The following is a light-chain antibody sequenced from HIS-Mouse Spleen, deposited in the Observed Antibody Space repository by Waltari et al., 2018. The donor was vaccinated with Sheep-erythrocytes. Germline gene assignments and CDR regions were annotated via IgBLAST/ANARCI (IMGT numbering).Light chain of an antibody. CDR1: SSDVGVYNY. CDR3: CSYAGSYNHV. V-gene: IGLV2-11*01. Sequence: QSALTQPRSVSGSPGQSVTISCTGTSSDVGVYNYVSLYQQHPGKAPKLMIYDVSKRPSGVPDRFSGSKSGNTASLTISGLQAEDEADYYCCSYAGSYNHVFATGTKVTVL. J-gene: IGLJ1*01. CDR2: DVS.